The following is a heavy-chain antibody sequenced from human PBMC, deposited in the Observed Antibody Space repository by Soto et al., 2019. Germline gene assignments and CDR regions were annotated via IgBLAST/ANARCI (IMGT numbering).Heavy chain of an antibody. J-gene: IGHJ6*02. CDR3: ARVPSVVAPGNDYFGLDV. CDR2: IYPNDADT. D-gene: IGHD2-2*01. CDR1: GYSFTSYW. V-gene: IGHV5-51*01. Sequence: GESLKISCKGSGYSFTSYWIGWVRQMPGKGLESMGIIYPNDADTRYSPSFQGQVTISADKSTSTAYLQWTSLKTSDTAMYYCARVPSVVAPGNDYFGLDVWGQGTTVTVSS.